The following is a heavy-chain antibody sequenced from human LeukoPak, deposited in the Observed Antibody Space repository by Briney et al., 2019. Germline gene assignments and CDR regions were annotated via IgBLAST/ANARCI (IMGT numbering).Heavy chain of an antibody. J-gene: IGHJ1*01. CDR3: ARWYDYDSSGYD. D-gene: IGHD3-22*01. Sequence: PSETLSLTCAVYGDSFSGYYWRWIRHPPGKGLEGIGEINHSGSTNYNPSLKSRVTISVDTSMNKCSLKLSAVTAADTAVYYCARWYDYDSSGYDWGQGTLVTVSS. V-gene: IGHV4-34*01. CDR2: INHSGST. CDR1: GDSFSGYY.